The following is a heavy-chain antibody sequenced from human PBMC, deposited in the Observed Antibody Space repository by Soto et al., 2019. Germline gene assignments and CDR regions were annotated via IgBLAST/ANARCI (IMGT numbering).Heavy chain of an antibody. CDR2: INPSGGST. CDR1: GYTFTSYY. V-gene: IGHV1-46*03. J-gene: IGHJ6*02. D-gene: IGHD1-26*01. Sequence: QVQLVQSGAEVKKPGASVKVSCKASGYTFTSYYMHWVRQAPGQGLEWMGIINPSGGSTSYAQKFQGRVTMTRDTSTSTVYMELSSLRSEHTAVYYCARRGSGSPAASLRVYGMDVWGQGTTVTVSS. CDR3: ARRGSGSPAASLRVYGMDV.